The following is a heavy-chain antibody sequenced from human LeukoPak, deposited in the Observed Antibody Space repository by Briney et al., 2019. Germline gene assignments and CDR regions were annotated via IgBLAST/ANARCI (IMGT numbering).Heavy chain of an antibody. J-gene: IGHJ4*02. CDR3: ARGVRYFDW. Sequence: PSETLSLTCAVYGGSFSGYYWSWIRQPPGKGLEWIGEINHSGSTNYNPSLKSRVTISVDTSKNQFSLKLNSVTAADTAVYYCARGVRYFDWLGQGTLVTVSS. CDR2: INHSGST. D-gene: IGHD3-9*01. CDR1: GGSFSGYY. V-gene: IGHV4-34*01.